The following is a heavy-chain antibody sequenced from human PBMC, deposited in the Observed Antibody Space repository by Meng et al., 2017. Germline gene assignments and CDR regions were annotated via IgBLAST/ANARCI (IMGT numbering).Heavy chain of an antibody. V-gene: IGHV4-61*02. J-gene: IGHJ4*02. CDR1: GGSISSGSYY. CDR3: ARRNDLYILTGYYYYFDY. CDR2: IYTSGST. D-gene: IGHD3-9*01. Sequence: SETLSLTCTVSGGSISSGSYYWSWIRQPAGKGLEWIGRIYTSGSTNYNPSLKSRVTISADKSKNQFSLNLNSITAADTAVYYCARRNDLYILTGYYYYFDYWGQGTLVTVSS.